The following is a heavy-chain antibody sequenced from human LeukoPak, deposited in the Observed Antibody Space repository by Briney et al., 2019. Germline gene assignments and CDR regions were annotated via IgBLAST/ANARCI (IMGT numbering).Heavy chain of an antibody. CDR1: GFTFSDYW. Sequence: GGSLRLSCADSGFTFSDYWMDWARQAPGKGLEWVANIKPDGSEIYYVDAVKGRFTISRDNAKNSLYLQMNSLRAEDTAVYYCTRSLDYWGQGTLVTVSS. D-gene: IGHD2-15*01. J-gene: IGHJ4*02. CDR3: TRSLDY. V-gene: IGHV3-7*02. CDR2: IKPDGSEI.